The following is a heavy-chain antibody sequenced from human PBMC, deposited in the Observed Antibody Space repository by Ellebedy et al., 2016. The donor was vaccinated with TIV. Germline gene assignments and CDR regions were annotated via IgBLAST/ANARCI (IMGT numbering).Heavy chain of an antibody. J-gene: IGHJ4*02. D-gene: IGHD3-10*01. CDR3: AKGSFPFGDKYERIYSFQY. V-gene: IGHV3-53*04. CDR1: GFIVSTNH. CDR2: GYT. Sequence: PGGSLRLSCTASGFIVSTNHMSWVRQAPGKGLEWVGGYTNYADSVKGRFTISTHNSRNTLYLQMTNLRTEDTAVYYCAKGSFPFGDKYERIYSFQYWGQGTLVTVSS.